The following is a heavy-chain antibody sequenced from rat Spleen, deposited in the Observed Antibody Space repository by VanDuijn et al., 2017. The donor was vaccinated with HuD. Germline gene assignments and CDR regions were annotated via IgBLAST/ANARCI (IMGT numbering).Heavy chain of an antibody. J-gene: IGHJ2*01. Sequence: EVQLVETGGGLVQPGRSLKLSCVASGFTFSSYWMYWIRQDPGKGLEWISSIDTDGSNTYYSDSVKGRFTISRDNAEDTVYLQMNGLRSVDTATYYCTKGGSPPLGNWGQGVIVTVSS. V-gene: IGHV5-58*01. CDR3: TKGGSPPLGN. CDR2: IDTDGSNT. CDR1: GFTFSSYW. D-gene: IGHD1-7*01.